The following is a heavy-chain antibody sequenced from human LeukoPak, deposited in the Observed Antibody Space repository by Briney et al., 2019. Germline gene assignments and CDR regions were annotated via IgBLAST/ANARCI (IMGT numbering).Heavy chain of an antibody. CDR1: GGSISSSSYY. V-gene: IGHV4-39*01. D-gene: IGHD5-24*01. CDR3: ARATITYSGYFDY. CDR2: IYYSGST. Sequence: PSETLSLTCTVSGGSISSSSYYWGWIRQPPGKGLEWIGSIYYSGSTYYNPSLKSRATISVDTSKNQFSLKLSSVTAADTAVYYCARATITYSGYFDYWGQGTLVTVSS. J-gene: IGHJ4*02.